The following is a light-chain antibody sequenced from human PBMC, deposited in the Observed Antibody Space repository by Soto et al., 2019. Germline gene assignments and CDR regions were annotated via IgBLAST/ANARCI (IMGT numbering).Light chain of an antibody. CDR1: QNINNY. Sequence: DIQMTQSPSSLSASVGDRVTITCQASQNINNYLNWYQQKPGRAPKLLIYDASNLEAGVPSRFRGSGSGTDFTVTISRLQAEDIATYYCQQYENLPTFDQGTRLEIK. J-gene: IGKJ5*01. CDR2: DAS. V-gene: IGKV1-33*01. CDR3: QQYENLPT.